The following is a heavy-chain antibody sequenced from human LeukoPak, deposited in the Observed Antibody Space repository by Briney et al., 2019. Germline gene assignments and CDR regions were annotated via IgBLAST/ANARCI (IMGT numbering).Heavy chain of an antibody. J-gene: IGHJ4*02. CDR3: ARRADYGDYRFDY. V-gene: IGHV3-53*01. CDR1: GFTFSSYW. CDR2: IYSGGST. D-gene: IGHD4-17*01. Sequence: PGGSLRLSCAASGFTFSSYWMSWVRQAPGKGLEWVSVIYSGGSTYYADSVKGRFTISRDNSKNTLYLQMNSLRAEDTAVYYCARRADYGDYRFDYWGQGTLVTVSS.